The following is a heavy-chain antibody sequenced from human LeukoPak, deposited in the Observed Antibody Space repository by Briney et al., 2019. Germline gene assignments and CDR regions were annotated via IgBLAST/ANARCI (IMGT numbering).Heavy chain of an antibody. CDR3: ASYGDYNYFDF. V-gene: IGHV4-4*02. CDR2: IYHGGST. Sequence: PSETLSLTCTASGVSISSSHWWSWVRQPPGKGLEWIGEIYHGGSTKYNPSLKSRVTISLDKSKNQFSLKLNSVTAADTAVYYCASYGDYNYFDFWGQGTLVTVSS. J-gene: IGHJ4*02. D-gene: IGHD4-17*01. CDR1: GVSISSSHW.